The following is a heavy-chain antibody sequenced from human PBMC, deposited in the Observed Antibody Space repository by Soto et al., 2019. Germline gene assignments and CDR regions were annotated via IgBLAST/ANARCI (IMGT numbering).Heavy chain of an antibody. CDR2: IYYSGST. J-gene: IGHJ4*02. CDR1: GGSFSGYY. Sequence: SETLSLTCAVYGGSFSGYYWSWIRQPPGKGLEWIGSIYYSGSTHYIPSLKSRVIMSVDTSKNQFSLRLSSVTAADTAVYYCARQIGRGSWSLDHWGQGTLVTVSS. D-gene: IGHD6-13*01. V-gene: IGHV4-34*01. CDR3: ARQIGRGSWSLDH.